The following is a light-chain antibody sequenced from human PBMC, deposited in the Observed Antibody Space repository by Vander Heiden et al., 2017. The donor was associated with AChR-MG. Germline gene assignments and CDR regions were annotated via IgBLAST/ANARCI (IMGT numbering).Light chain of an antibody. Sequence: SALPQPSSASGSLGQSLTTSCTGTSSDVGAYNYVSWDQQHPGKAPKLMIYDVRKRPAGVANRFSGSRSGNTAALTISGLQAEDEDDYYCTSYTSSSVLFGGGTKLTVL. V-gene: IGLV2-14*03. J-gene: IGLJ2*01. CDR1: SSDVGAYNY. CDR2: DVR. CDR3: TSYTSSSVL.